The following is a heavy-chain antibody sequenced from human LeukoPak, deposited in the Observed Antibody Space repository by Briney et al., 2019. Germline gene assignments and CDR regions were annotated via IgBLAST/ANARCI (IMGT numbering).Heavy chain of an antibody. CDR1: GFSFNNYW. D-gene: IGHD6-25*01. V-gene: IGHV3-7*01. Sequence: GGSLTLSCRASGFSFNNYWMSWVRQAPGKGLEWVANTKPDGSEKYYVDSVRGRFTISRDNAKNLLYLQMSNLRAEDTAVYYCATDGYSSARDYWGQGTLVTVSS. CDR3: ATDGYSSARDY. CDR2: TKPDGSEK. J-gene: IGHJ4*02.